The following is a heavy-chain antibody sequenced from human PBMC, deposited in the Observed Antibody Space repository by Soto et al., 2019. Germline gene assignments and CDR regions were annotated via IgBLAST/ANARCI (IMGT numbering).Heavy chain of an antibody. J-gene: IGHJ3*02. V-gene: IGHV4-30-2*01. CDR3: ARAHTGTVVTQDAFDI. CDR1: GGSISSGGYS. CDR2: IYHRGST. Sequence: QLQLQESGSGLVKPSQTLSLTCAVSGGSISSGGYSWSWIRQPPGKGLEWIGYIYHRGSTYYNPSLKCRVTISVDRSKNQFSLKLSSVTAADTAVYYCARAHTGTVVTQDAFDIWGQGTMVTVSS. D-gene: IGHD2-21*02.